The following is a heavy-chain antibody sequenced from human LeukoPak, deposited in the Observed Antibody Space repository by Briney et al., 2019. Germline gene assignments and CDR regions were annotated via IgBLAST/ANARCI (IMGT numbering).Heavy chain of an antibody. J-gene: IGHJ5*02. D-gene: IGHD5-12*01. CDR1: GGTFSIYA. CDR3: ARVGDSGYDYRYWFDP. CDR2: IIPIFGTA. V-gene: IGHV1-69*13. Sequence: EASVNVSFTASGGTFSIYAISWVRQAPGQGLEWMGGIIPIFGTANYAQKFQGRVTITADESTSTAYMELSSLRSEDTAVYYCARVGDSGYDYRYWFDPWGQGTLVAVSS.